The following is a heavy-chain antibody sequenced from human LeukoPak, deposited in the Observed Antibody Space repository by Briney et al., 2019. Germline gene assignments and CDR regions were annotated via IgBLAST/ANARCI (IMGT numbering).Heavy chain of an antibody. V-gene: IGHV5-51*01. D-gene: IGHD3-22*01. J-gene: IGHJ4*02. Sequence: GESLKISCKGSGYSFTSYWIGWVRQMPGQGLEWMGIIYPGDSDTRYSPSFQGQVTISADKSISTAYLQWSSLKASDTAMYYCARSFGLYDSSGYYDYWGQGTLVTVSS. CDR1: GYSFTSYW. CDR2: IYPGDSDT. CDR3: ARSFGLYDSSGYYDY.